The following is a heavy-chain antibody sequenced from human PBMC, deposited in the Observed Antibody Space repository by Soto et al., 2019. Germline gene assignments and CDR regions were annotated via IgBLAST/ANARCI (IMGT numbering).Heavy chain of an antibody. Sequence: PSETLSLTCTVSGGPVSSYYWIWIRQPPGKGLEWIGSIYYSGSTNYNPSLQSRVTISLDTSKTQFSLKLTSVTAADTAVYYCARGAARRAYGMDVWGQGTTVTVSS. J-gene: IGHJ6*02. CDR1: GGPVSSYY. V-gene: IGHV4-59*02. D-gene: IGHD6-6*01. CDR3: ARGAARRAYGMDV. CDR2: IYYSGST.